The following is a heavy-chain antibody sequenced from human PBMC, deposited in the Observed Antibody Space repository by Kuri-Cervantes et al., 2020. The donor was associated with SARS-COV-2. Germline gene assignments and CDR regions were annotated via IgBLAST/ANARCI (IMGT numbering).Heavy chain of an antibody. CDR3: ANSFYDTSSVPRLDY. CDR1: GFTFSSYG. D-gene: IGHD2/OR15-2a*01. J-gene: IGHJ4*02. Sequence: GGSLRLSCAASGFTFSSYGMHWARRAPGKGPEWVAFIRYDGSNKYYADSVKGRFTISRDNSKNTLYLQMNSLGVEDTAVYYCANSFYDTSSVPRLDYWGQGTLVTVSS. CDR2: IRYDGSNK. V-gene: IGHV3-30*02.